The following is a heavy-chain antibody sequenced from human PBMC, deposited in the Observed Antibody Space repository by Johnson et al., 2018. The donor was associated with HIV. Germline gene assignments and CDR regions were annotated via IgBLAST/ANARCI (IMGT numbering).Heavy chain of an antibody. V-gene: IGHV3-30*18. CDR2: ISYDGSKQ. CDR3: TKPPSMGADAFDI. CDR1: GFTFSSHD. J-gene: IGHJ3*02. D-gene: IGHD3-16*01. Sequence: QVQLVESGGGVVQPGRSLRVACGASGFTFSSHDMHWVRQAPGKGLEWVAVISYDGSKQTCADSVKGRFTISRDNSNKTVYLQMNSLGPEDTAVYYCTKPPSMGADAFDIWGQGTMVPVSS.